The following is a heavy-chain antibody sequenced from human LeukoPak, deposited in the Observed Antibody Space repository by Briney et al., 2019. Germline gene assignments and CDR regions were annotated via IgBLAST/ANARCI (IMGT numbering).Heavy chain of an antibody. J-gene: IGHJ4*02. CDR1: ATSVSGATYY. Sequence: SETLSLTCTVSATSVSGATYYWSWIRQPPGEGLEWIGYVRSSGSTNYNPSLKSRVAMLVDTPNNQFTLKLSSVTTADTAVYYCARGVLVGATGHHFAYWGQGTLVTVSS. CDR3: ARGVLVGATGHHFAY. V-gene: IGHV4-61*01. D-gene: IGHD2-8*02. CDR2: VRSSGST.